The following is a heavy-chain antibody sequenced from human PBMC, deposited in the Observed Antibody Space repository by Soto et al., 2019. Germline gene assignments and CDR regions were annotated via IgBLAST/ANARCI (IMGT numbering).Heavy chain of an antibody. V-gene: IGHV4-30-4*01. CDR2: IYHTGTT. CDR1: EGSIISIGYF. CDR3: DGVMAAMQNWLDP. J-gene: IGHJ5*02. D-gene: IGHD2-2*01. Sequence: TSETLSLTCSVSEGSIISIGYFWSWLSQPPGKGLEWIGFIYHTGTTYYNPSLRSRVTISIDTSKSQFSMKLNSVTAADTAVYYCDGVMAAMQNWLDPWGQGTLVTVSS.